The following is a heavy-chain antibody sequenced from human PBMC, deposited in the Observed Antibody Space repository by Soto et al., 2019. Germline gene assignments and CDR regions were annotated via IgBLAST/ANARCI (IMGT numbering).Heavy chain of an antibody. CDR2: IYPGDSDT. CDR3: ASSPFCCDVFDY. V-gene: IGHV5-51*01. Sequence: GESLKISCKGSGYSFARYWIGWVRQMPGQGLGWMGIIYPGDSDTRYSPSFQGQVTLSADKSISTAYLQWSRLTASDTAMYYCASSPFCCDVFDYWGQGTLVTVSS. D-gene: IGHD2-15*01. CDR1: GYSFARYW. J-gene: IGHJ4*02.